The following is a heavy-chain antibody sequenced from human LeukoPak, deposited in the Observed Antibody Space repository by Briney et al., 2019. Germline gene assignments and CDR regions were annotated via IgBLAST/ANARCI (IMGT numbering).Heavy chain of an antibody. Sequence: GASVKVSCKASGYTFTGYYMHWVRQAPGQGLEWMGWINPNSGGTNYAQKFQGRVTMTRDTSISTAYMELSRLRSDDTAVYYCAREGSCSGGSCYRWFDPWGQGTLVTVSS. CDR1: GYTFTGYY. CDR3: AREGSCSGGSCYRWFDP. J-gene: IGHJ5*02. D-gene: IGHD2-15*01. V-gene: IGHV1-2*02. CDR2: INPNSGGT.